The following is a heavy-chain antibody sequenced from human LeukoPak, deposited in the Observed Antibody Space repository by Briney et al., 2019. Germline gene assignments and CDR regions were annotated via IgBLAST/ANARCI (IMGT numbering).Heavy chain of an antibody. CDR1: GFTFSSYS. CDR2: ISSSSTI. J-gene: IGHJ4*02. Sequence: GGSLRLSCAASGFTFSSYSMNWVRQAPGKGLEWVSYISSSSTIYYADSVKGRFTISRDNAKNSLYLQMNSLRAEDTAVYYCARDRGRTRGLDYWGQGTLVTVSS. D-gene: IGHD3-10*01. CDR3: ARDRGRTRGLDY. V-gene: IGHV3-48*01.